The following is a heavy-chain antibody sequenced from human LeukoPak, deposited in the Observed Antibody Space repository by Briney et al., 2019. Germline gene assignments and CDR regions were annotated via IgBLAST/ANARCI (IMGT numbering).Heavy chain of an antibody. Sequence: GGSLRLSCAASGFTFSDYYMSWIRQAPGKGLEWVSYISSRGSTIYYADSVKGRFTISRDDAKNSLYLQMNSLKTEDTAVYYCTRVRYSTGWLGGRLDAFDIWGQGTVVTVSS. CDR2: ISSRGSTI. CDR3: TRVRYSTGWLGGRLDAFDI. V-gene: IGHV3-11*01. CDR1: GFTFSDYY. D-gene: IGHD6-19*01. J-gene: IGHJ3*02.